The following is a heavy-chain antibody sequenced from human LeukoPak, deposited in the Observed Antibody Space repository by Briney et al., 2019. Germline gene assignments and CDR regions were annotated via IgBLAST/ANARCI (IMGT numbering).Heavy chain of an antibody. CDR1: GVTFSSYE. CDR3: AREGSGSYLYY. CDR2: ISSSGSTV. J-gene: IGHJ4*02. Sequence: PGGSLRLSCAASGVTFSSYEMTWVRQAPGKGLEGVSYISSSGSTVYYADSVKGRFTISRDNAKNSLYLQMNSLRAEDTAVYYCAREGSGSYLYYWGQGTLVTVSS. D-gene: IGHD1-26*01. V-gene: IGHV3-48*03.